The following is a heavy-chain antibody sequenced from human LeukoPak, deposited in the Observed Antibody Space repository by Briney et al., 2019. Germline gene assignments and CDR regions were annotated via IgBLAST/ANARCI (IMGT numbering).Heavy chain of an antibody. CDR1: GYTFTGYY. Sequence: ASVKVSCKASGYTFTGYYMHWVRQAPGQRLEWMGWINAGNGNTKYSQKFQGRVTITRDTSASTAYMELSSLRSEDTAVYYCARDGRGNWNDERGFDYWGQGTLVTVSS. D-gene: IGHD1-1*01. J-gene: IGHJ4*02. CDR2: INAGNGNT. CDR3: ARDGRGNWNDERGFDY. V-gene: IGHV1-3*01.